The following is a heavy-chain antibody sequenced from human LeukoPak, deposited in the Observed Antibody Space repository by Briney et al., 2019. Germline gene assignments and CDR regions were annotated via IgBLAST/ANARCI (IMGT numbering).Heavy chain of an antibody. Sequence: GASVKVSCKASGYTFTGYYMHWVRQAPGQGLEWMGWFNPNSGGTNYAQKFQGRVTMTRDTSISTAYMELSRLRSDDTAVYYCARDRGTTYYDFWSGYSGFDYWGQGTLVTVSS. D-gene: IGHD3-3*01. CDR1: GYTFTGYY. CDR2: FNPNSGGT. J-gene: IGHJ4*02. CDR3: ARDRGTTYYDFWSGYSGFDY. V-gene: IGHV1-2*02.